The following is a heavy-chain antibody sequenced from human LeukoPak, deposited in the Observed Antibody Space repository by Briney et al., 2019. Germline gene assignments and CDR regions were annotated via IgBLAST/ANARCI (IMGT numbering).Heavy chain of an antibody. Sequence: GGPLRLSCAASGFTFSDYYMSWIRQAPGKGLEWVSYISSSSSYTNYADSVKGRFTISRDNAKNSLYLQMNSLRAEDTAVYYCATTPYYYYYGMDVWGQGTTVTVSS. J-gene: IGHJ6*02. CDR2: ISSSSSYT. V-gene: IGHV3-11*06. CDR3: ATTPYYYYYGMDV. CDR1: GFTFSDYY.